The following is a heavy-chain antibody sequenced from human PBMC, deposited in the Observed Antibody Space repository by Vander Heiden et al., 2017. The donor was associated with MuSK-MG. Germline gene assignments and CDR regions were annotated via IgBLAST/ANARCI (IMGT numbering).Heavy chain of an antibody. CDR1: GYTFTSYG. J-gene: IGHJ5*02. Sequence: QVQLVQSGAEVKKPGASVKVSCKASGYTFTSYGISWVRQAPGQGLEWMGWISAYNGNTNYAQKLQGRVTMTTDTSTSTAYMEMRSLRSEDTAVYYCARDFYGYSSGYAGWFDPWGQGTLVTVSS. CDR3: ARDFYGYSSGYAGWFDP. D-gene: IGHD6-19*01. V-gene: IGHV1-18*01. CDR2: ISAYNGNT.